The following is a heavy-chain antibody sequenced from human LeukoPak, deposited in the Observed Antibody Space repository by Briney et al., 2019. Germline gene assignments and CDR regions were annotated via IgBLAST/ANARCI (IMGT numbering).Heavy chain of an antibody. CDR2: TYYSGST. J-gene: IGHJ4*02. D-gene: IGHD3-10*01. Sequence: SETLSLTCTVSGGSISSSDNYWSWTRQPPGKGLQWIGYTYYSGSTYYNPSLRSRVTISIDTSKNQFSLKLRSVTAADTAVYYCARRSDYYGSGSYSFLFDYWGQGTLVTVSS. CDR1: GGSISSSDNY. CDR3: ARRSDYYGSGSYSFLFDY. V-gene: IGHV4-30-4*01.